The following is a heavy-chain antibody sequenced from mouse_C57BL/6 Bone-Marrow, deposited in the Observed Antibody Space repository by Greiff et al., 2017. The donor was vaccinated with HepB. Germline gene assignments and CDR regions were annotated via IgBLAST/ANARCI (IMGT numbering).Heavy chain of an antibody. CDR1: GYSFTGYY. J-gene: IGHJ2*01. Sequence: VQLQQSGPELVKPGASVKISCKASGYSFTGYYMNWVKQSPEKSLEWIGEINPSTGGTTYNQKFKAKATLTVDKSSSTAYMQLKSLTSEDSAVYYCAREYGNLFDYWGQGTTLTVSS. V-gene: IGHV1-42*01. CDR3: AREYGNLFDY. D-gene: IGHD2-10*02. CDR2: INPSTGGT.